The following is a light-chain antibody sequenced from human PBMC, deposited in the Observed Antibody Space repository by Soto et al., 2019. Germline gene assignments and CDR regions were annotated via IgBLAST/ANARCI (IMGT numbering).Light chain of an antibody. V-gene: IGKV3-11*01. J-gene: IGKJ3*01. CDR2: DAS. CDR3: QQRSNWPPSFT. CDR1: QSVSSY. Sequence: EIVLTQSPATLSLSPGERATLSCRASQSVSSYLAWYQQKPGQAPRILIYDASNRATGIPARFSGSGSGTDFTLTISSLEPEDSAVYYCQQRSNWPPSFTLGPGTKVDIK.